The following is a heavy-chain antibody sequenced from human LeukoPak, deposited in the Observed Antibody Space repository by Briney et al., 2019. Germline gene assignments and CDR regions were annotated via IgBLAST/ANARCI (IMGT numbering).Heavy chain of an antibody. D-gene: IGHD7-27*01. CDR2: IYYSGST. J-gene: IGHJ4*02. CDR1: GGSISSYY. V-gene: IGHV4-59*01. CDR3: ARVNALGPLDFDY. Sequence: PSETLSLTCTVSGGSISSYYWSWIRQPPGKGLEWIGYIYYSGSTNYNPSLKSRVTISVDTSKNQFSLKLSSVTAADTAVYYCARVNALGPLDFDYWGQGTLVTVSS.